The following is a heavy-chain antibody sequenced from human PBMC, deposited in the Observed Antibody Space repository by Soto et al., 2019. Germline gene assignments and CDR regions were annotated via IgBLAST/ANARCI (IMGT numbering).Heavy chain of an antibody. CDR1: GFTFSDYA. D-gene: IGHD6-19*01. V-gene: IGHV3-30*18. Sequence: VQLVESGGGVVQPGRSLRLSCAASGFTFSDYAMQWVRQAPGKGLEWVAVVSHDGRNTHYADSVKGRFTISRDSSKNTVSLETTSLRDEDMAVYYCAKGGRQWLVTSDFNYWGQGALVTVSS. CDR2: VSHDGRNT. CDR3: AKGGRQWLVTSDFNY. J-gene: IGHJ4*02.